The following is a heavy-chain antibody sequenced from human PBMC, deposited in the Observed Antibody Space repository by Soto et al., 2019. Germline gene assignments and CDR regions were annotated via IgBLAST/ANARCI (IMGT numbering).Heavy chain of an antibody. V-gene: IGHV4-59*01. CDR1: GGSTSNYY. J-gene: IGHJ6*03. D-gene: IGHD3-10*01. CDR3: ARDFYGSGSYKDYYYYYMDV. CDR2: VSNSGST. Sequence: SETLSLTCTVSGGSTSNYYWSWIRQPPAKGLEWIGYVSNSGSTNYNPSLRSRVTISVDTSKNQFSLKLGSVTAADTAVYYCARDFYGSGSYKDYYYYYMDVWGKGTTVTVSS.